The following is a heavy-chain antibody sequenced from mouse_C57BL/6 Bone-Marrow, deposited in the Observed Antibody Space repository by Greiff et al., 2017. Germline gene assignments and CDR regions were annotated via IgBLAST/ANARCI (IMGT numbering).Heavy chain of an antibody. Sequence: EVHLVESGGGLVKPGGSLKLSCAASGFTFSDYGMHWVRQAPEKGLEWVAYISSGSSTIYYADTVKGRFPLFGDNVKNTLFLQMTSLRSEDTAMYYCARRGYGSRYFDYWGQGTTLTVSS. J-gene: IGHJ2*01. CDR2: ISSGSSTI. CDR1: GFTFSDYG. D-gene: IGHD1-1*01. V-gene: IGHV5-17*01. CDR3: ARRGYGSRYFDY.